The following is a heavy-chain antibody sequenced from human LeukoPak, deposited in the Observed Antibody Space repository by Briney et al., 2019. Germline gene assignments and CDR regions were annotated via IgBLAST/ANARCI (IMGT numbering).Heavy chain of an antibody. D-gene: IGHD3-3*01. CDR2: IIPIFGTA. V-gene: IGHV1-69*05. J-gene: IGHJ3*02. CDR1: GGTFGSYA. Sequence: SVKVSCKASGGTFGSYAISWVRQAPGQGLEWMGGIIPIFGTANYAQKFQGRVTITTDESTSTAYMELSSLRSEDTAVYYCARGYDFWSGYYTGLGDAFDIWGQGTMVTVSS. CDR3: ARGYDFWSGYYTGLGDAFDI.